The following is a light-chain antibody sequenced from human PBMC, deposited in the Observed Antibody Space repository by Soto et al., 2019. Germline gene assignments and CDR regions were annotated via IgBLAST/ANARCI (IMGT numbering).Light chain of an antibody. Sequence: QAVVTQSPSASGTPGQRVTISCSGTSSNIGTNYVYWYQQLPGTAPKVLIYSNDKRPSGVPDRFSGSKSGTSASLAISGLRSEDEADYYCAAWDDSLSGPLFGGGTQLTVL. J-gene: IGLJ2*01. CDR2: SND. V-gene: IGLV1-47*01. CDR3: AAWDDSLSGPL. CDR1: SSNIGTNY.